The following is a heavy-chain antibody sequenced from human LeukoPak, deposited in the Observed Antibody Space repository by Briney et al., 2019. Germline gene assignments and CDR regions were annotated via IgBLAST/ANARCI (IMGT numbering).Heavy chain of an antibody. V-gene: IGHV3-23*01. D-gene: IGHD4-17*01. CDR1: GFTFSSYA. J-gene: IGHJ4*02. CDR2: ISGSGGST. CDR3: AIDTTGENSDF. Sequence: GGSLRLSCAASGFTFSSYAMSWVRQAPGKGLEWVSAISGSGGSTYYADSVKGRFTISRDNSKNTLYLLMNSLRAEDTAVYYCAIDTTGENSDFWGQGTLVTVSS.